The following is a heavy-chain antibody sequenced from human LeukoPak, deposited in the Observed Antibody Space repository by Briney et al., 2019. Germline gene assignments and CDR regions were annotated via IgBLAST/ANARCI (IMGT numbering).Heavy chain of an antibody. CDR3: VRAVRETPYSSSSHPYYFDY. J-gene: IGHJ4*02. CDR1: GGSISSSSYY. V-gene: IGHV4-39*07. Sequence: SETLSLTCTVSGGSISSSSYYWGWIRQPPGKGLEWIGSIYYSGSTYYNPSLKSRVTISVDTSKNQFSLKLSSVTAADTAVYYCVRAVRETPYSSSSHPYYFDYWGQGTLVTVSS. D-gene: IGHD6-6*01. CDR2: IYYSGST.